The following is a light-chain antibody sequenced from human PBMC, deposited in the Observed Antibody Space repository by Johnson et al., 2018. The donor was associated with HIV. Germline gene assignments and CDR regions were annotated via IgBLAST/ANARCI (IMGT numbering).Light chain of an antibody. Sequence: QSVLTQPPSVSAAPGQKVTISCSGSSSNIGNNYVSWYQQLPGTAPKLLIYRNNQRPSGVPDRFSGSKSGTSASLAIRGLQAEDEADYYCAAWDDSLNGHYVFGTGTKVTVL. CDR2: RNN. J-gene: IGLJ1*01. CDR1: SSNIGNNY. CDR3: AAWDDSLNGHYV. V-gene: IGLV1-47*01.